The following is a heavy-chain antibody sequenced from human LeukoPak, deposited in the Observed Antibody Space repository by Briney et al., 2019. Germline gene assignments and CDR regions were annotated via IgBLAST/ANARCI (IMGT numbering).Heavy chain of an antibody. J-gene: IGHJ2*01. D-gene: IGHD1-26*01. V-gene: IGHV1-46*01. CDR1: GYTFTSYH. CDR2: INPSGGTT. CDR3: ASERPATENWFFDL. Sequence: ASVKVSCKASGYTFTSYHMHWVRQAPGQGLEWMGIINPSGGTTNYAQKFRGRVTMTRDMSTSTVYMELSSLRSEDTAVYYCASERPATENWFFDLWGRGTLVTVSS.